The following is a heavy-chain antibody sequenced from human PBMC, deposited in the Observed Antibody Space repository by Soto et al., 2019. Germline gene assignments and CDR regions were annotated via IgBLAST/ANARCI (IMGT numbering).Heavy chain of an antibody. CDR1: GFTFSSYA. CDR3: AKEKYYYDSSGYFFDY. V-gene: IGHV3-23*01. Sequence: GGSLRLSCAASGFTFSSYAMSWVRQAPGKGLEWVSAISGSGGSTYYADSVKGRFTISRDNSKNTLYLPMNSLRAEDTAVYYCAKEKYYYDSSGYFFDYWGQGTLVTVSS. D-gene: IGHD3-22*01. J-gene: IGHJ4*02. CDR2: ISGSGGST.